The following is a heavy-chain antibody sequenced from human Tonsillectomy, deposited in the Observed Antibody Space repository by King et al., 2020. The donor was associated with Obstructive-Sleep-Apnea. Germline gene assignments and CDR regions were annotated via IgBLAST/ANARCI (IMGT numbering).Heavy chain of an antibody. J-gene: IGHJ6*02. CDR1: GFTFDDYA. CDR2: ISWNSGSV. V-gene: IGHV3-9*01. CDR3: SNSAGSGSSYYYYGLDV. Sequence: EVQLVESGGGLVQPGRSLRLSCAASGFTFDDYAMHWVRQAPGKGLEWVSGISWNSGSVGYADSVKGRFTISRDNAKNSLYLQMNSLRDEDTALYYCSNSAGSGSSYYYYGLDVWGQGTTVTVSS. D-gene: IGHD3-22*01.